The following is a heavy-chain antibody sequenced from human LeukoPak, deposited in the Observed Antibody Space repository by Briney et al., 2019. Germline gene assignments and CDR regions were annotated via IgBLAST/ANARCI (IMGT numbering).Heavy chain of an antibody. CDR2: INPSGGST. J-gene: IGHJ6*02. CDR1: GYTFTSYY. D-gene: IGHD6-13*01. CDR3: ARCLSSSWPNPYYYGMDV. Sequence: ASVKVSCKASGYTFTSYYMHWVRQAPGQGLEWMGIINPSGGSTSYAQKFQGRVTMTRDTSTSTVYMELSSLRSEGTAVYYCARCLSSSWPNPYYYGMDVWGQGTTVTVSS. V-gene: IGHV1-46*01.